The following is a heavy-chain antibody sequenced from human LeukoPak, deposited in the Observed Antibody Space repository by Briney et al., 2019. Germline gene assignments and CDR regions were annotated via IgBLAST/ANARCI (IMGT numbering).Heavy chain of an antibody. D-gene: IGHD2-15*01. J-gene: IGHJ4*02. CDR1: GGYINSGDYY. V-gene: IGHV4-30-4*01. CDR3: ARARSCTGGRCFRSFDY. CDR2: INYSGTT. Sequence: PSETLSLTCSVSGGYINSGDYYWSWIRQPPGKGLEWIGYINYSGTTYYNPSLESRIAVSVDTSKSQFSLRLTSVTAADTAVYYCARARSCTGGRCFRSFDYWGQGTLVTVSS.